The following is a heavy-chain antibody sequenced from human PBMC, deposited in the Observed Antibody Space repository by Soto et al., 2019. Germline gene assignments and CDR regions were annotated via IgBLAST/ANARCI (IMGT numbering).Heavy chain of an antibody. CDR1: GFTFSSYG. CDR3: AKEHYRAHRRAGSTVGNYYYYGMDV. V-gene: IGHV3-30*18. J-gene: IGHJ6*02. D-gene: IGHD4-17*01. Sequence: GGSLRLSCAASGFTFSSYGMHWVRQAPGKGLEWVAVISYDGSNKYYADSVKGRFTISRDNSKNTLYLQMNSLRAEDTAVYYCAKEHYRAHRRAGSTVGNYYYYGMDVWGQGTTVTVSS. CDR2: ISYDGSNK.